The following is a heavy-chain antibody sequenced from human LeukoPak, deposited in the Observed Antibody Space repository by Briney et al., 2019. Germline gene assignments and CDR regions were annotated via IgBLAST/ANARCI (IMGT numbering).Heavy chain of an antibody. J-gene: IGHJ3*02. CDR1: GDSVSSNSAA. CDR2: TYYRSKWYN. CDR3: AREAGDVDTAMVEAFDI. Sequence: SQTLSLTCAISGDSVSSNSAAWNWIRQSPSRGLEWLGRTYYRSKWYNDYAVSVKSRITINPDTSKNQFSLQLNSVTPEDTAVYYCAREAGDVDTAMVEAFDIWGQGTMVTVSS. V-gene: IGHV6-1*01. D-gene: IGHD5-18*01.